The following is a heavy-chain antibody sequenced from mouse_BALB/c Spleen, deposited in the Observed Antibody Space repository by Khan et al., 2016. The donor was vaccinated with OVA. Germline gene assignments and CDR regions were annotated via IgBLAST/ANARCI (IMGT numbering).Heavy chain of an antibody. V-gene: IGHV1-31*01. CDR1: GYSFTSYY. CDR2: IDPFNGGS. D-gene: IGHD1-1*01. J-gene: IGHJ3*01. CDR3: AGNGSNSGFAY. Sequence: VQLKESGPELMKPGASVKISCKASGYSFTSYYIHWVKQSHGKTLEWIGYIDPFNGGSTYNQKFKVKATLTVDKSSITAYMHLSSLTSEDSAVYYCAGNGSNSGFAYWGQGTLVTGSA.